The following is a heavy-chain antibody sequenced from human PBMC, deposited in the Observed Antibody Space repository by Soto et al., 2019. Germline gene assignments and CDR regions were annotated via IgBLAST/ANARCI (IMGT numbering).Heavy chain of an antibody. J-gene: IGHJ6*02. CDR1: GFTFSDYY. CDR3: ARERYQVLSDGMDV. CDR2: LNPKSGGT. Sequence: ASVKVSCKASGFTFSDYYMHWVREAPGQGLEWMGWLNPKSGGTTYAQKFQGRLTLSRDTSINTAYMELSRLSIDDTALYYCARERYQVLSDGMDVWGQGTTVTVS. V-gene: IGHV1-2*02. D-gene: IGHD2-2*01.